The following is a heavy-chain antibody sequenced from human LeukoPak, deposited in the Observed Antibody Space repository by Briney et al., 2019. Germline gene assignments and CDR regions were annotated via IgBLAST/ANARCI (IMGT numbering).Heavy chain of an antibody. CDR1: GGSLSSFY. V-gene: IGHV4-4*07. CDR2: IYTIPRT. J-gene: IGHJ4*02. D-gene: IGHD4-23*01. CDR3: ARVHGANSFLDY. Sequence: SETPSLTCTVSGGSLSSFYWSWVRHPAGKGLEWIGRIYTIPRTPSNPSLKSRVTISVDKSKHQFSLKLTSVTAPDTAVYYCARVHGANSFLDYGGQGTLATVSA.